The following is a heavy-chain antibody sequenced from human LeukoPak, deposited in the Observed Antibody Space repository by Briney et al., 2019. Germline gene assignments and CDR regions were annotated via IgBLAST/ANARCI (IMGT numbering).Heavy chain of an antibody. D-gene: IGHD5-24*01. CDR1: GFTFSTYA. CDR3: AKSGYNRFDY. V-gene: IGHV3-23*01. Sequence: GGSLRLSCAASGFTFSTYAMSWVRLAPGKGLEWVSVISGSGGTTYDADSVKGRFTISRDNSKNTLYLQMNSLRAEDTAVYYCAKSGYNRFDYWGQGTLVTVSS. CDR2: ISGSGGTT. J-gene: IGHJ4*02.